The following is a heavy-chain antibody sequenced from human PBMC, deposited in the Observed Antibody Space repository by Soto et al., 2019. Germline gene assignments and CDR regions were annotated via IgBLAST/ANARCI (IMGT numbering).Heavy chain of an antibody. V-gene: IGHV1-8*01. CDR2: MNPNSGNK. Sequence: QVQLVQSGAEVKKPGASVKVSCKASGYSFTSYDINWVRQATGQGLEWMGWMNPNSGNKRYAQKFQGRVTMTRNNSISTAYMELSSLRSEYTAVYYCARVSRGSSSEDFQHWGQGTLVTVSS. D-gene: IGHD6-6*01. CDR3: ARVSRGSSSEDFQH. J-gene: IGHJ1*01. CDR1: GYSFTSYD.